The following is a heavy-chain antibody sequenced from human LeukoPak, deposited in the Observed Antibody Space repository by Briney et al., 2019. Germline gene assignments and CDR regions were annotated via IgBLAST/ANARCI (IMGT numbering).Heavy chain of an antibody. J-gene: IGHJ4*02. CDR2: IGPDGGTT. CDR1: GCSFCTYG. Sequence: WGSLSLSCAASGCSFCTYGMHWVRQAPGKGLEYVSGIGPDGGTTYYAKSVKRRFTISRDSSKNMVYLQMGSLTADDMAVYYCARGAQLTDYWGQGTLVTVSS. D-gene: IGHD1-26*01. CDR3: ARGAQLTDY. V-gene: IGHV3-64*01.